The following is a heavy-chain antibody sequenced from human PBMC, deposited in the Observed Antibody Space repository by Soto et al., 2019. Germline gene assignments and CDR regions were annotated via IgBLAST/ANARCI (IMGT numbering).Heavy chain of an antibody. CDR3: VHSKYTDFWSGYYSFYFDY. V-gene: IGHV2-5*01. D-gene: IGHD3-3*01. CDR2: IYWNDDK. J-gene: IGHJ4*02. CDR1: GFSLSTSGEG. Sequence: QITLKESGPTQVKPTQTLTLTCTFSGFSLSTSGEGVGWIRQPPGKALEWLALIYWNDDKPYSPSLKNRLTVTKDASKNQVVLTMTNMDPVDTATYYCVHSKYTDFWSGYYSFYFDYWGQGPLVTVSS.